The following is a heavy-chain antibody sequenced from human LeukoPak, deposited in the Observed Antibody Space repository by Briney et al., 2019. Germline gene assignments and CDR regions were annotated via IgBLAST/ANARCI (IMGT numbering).Heavy chain of an antibody. V-gene: IGHV1-18*01. Sequence: GASVKVSCKASGYTFTSYGISWVRQAPGQGLEWMGWISAYNGNTNYAQKFQGRVTMTRDMSTSTVYMELSSLRSEDTAVYYCARQGSSWDDAFDIWGQGTMVTVSS. D-gene: IGHD6-13*01. CDR3: ARQGSSWDDAFDI. J-gene: IGHJ3*02. CDR1: GYTFTSYG. CDR2: ISAYNGNT.